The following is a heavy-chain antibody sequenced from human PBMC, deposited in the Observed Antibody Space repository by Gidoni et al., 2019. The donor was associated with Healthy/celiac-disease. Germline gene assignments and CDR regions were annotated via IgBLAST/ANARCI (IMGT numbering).Heavy chain of an antibody. J-gene: IGHJ4*02. Sequence: QVQLQESRPGLVKPSQPLSLTCTVSGGSISSGGYYWSWIRQHPGKGLEWIGYIYYSGSTYYNPSLKSRVTISVDTSKNQFSLKLSSVTAADTAVYYCARATGDYDILTGDKRYYFDYWGQGTLVTVSS. CDR2: IYYSGST. CDR1: GGSISSGGYY. D-gene: IGHD3-9*01. V-gene: IGHV4-31*03. CDR3: ARATGDYDILTGDKRYYFDY.